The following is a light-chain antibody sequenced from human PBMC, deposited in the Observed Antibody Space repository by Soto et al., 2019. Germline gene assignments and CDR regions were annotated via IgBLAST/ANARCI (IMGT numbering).Light chain of an antibody. J-gene: IGLJ3*02. Sequence: QSALTQPASVSGSPGQSITISCTGTSSDIGGYSYVSWYQQHPGKAPKLMIFEVSDRPSGVSDRFSGSKSGNTASLTISGLQAEDEADYYCSSYTFTNTPWVFGGGTKLTVL. CDR2: EVS. CDR3: SSYTFTNTPWV. V-gene: IGLV2-14*03. CDR1: SSDIGGYSY.